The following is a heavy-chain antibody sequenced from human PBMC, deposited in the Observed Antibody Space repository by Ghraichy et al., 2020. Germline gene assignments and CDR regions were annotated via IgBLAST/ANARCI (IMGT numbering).Heavy chain of an antibody. V-gene: IGHV4-59*08. Sequence: SETLSLTCTVPGGSISSYYWSWIRQPPGNGLEWIGYIYYSGSTNYNPSLKSRVTISVDTSKNQFSLKLSSVTAADTAVYYCARHARLERLPGDIWGQGTMVTVSS. CDR3: ARHARLERLPGDI. J-gene: IGHJ3*02. CDR2: IYYSGST. D-gene: IGHD1-1*01. CDR1: GGSISSYY.